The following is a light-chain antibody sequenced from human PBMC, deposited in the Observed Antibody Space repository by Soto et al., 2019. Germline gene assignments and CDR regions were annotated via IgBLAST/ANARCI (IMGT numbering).Light chain of an antibody. CDR2: DND. CDR3: ATWDRSLSVGV. J-gene: IGLJ2*01. V-gene: IGLV1-51*01. CDR1: NSNIGNNY. Sequence: QSVLTQPPSVSAAPGQKVTISCSGSNSNIGNNYVFWYQQLPGTAPKLLIYDNDKRPSGIPDRFSGSKSGTSATLGITGLQTGDEADYYCATWDRSLSVGVFGGGTQLTVL.